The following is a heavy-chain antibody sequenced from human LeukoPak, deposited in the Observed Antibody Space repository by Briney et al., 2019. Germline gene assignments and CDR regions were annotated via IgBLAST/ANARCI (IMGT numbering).Heavy chain of an antibody. Sequence: GGSLRLSCAASGFTFSRNAMNWVRQAPGKGLEWVSFISSSSNYMSYADSVKGRFTISRDNAKNSLYLQMNSLRAEDTAVYYCARARGQWLDPTGYWGQGTLVTVSS. J-gene: IGHJ4*02. V-gene: IGHV3-21*01. CDR3: ARARGQWLDPTGY. CDR1: GFTFSRNA. D-gene: IGHD6-19*01. CDR2: ISSSSNYM.